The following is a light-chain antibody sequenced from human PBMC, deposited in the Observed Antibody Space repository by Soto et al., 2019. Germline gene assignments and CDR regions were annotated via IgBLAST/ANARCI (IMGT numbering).Light chain of an antibody. V-gene: IGLV2-14*01. CDR2: DVS. CDR1: SSDVGGYNY. CDR3: SSYTSSTTII. J-gene: IGLJ2*01. Sequence: QSVLTQPASVSGSPGPSSTISCTGTSSDVGGYNYVSWYQQHPGKDPKLMIYDVSNRPSGVSNRFSGSKSGNTASLTISGLQAEDEADYYCSSYTSSTTIIFGGGTKLTVL.